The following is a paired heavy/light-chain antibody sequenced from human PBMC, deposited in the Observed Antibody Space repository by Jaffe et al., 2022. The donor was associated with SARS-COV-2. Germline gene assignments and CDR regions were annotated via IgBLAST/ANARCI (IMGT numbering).Light chain of an antibody. V-gene: IGKV2D-29*01. Sequence: DIVMTQTPLSLSVTPGQPASISCKSSQSLLHSDGKTYLYWYLQKPGQPPQLLIYEVSNRFSGVPDRFSGSGSGTDFTLKISRVEAEDVGVYYCMQSIQLLTFGGGTKVEIK. J-gene: IGKJ4*01. CDR3: MQSIQLLT. CDR1: QSLLHSDGKTY. CDR2: EVS.
Heavy chain of an antibody. CDR2: IYYSGST. J-gene: IGHJ6*02. D-gene: IGHD3-9*01. CDR1: GGSISSGGYY. V-gene: IGHV4-31*03. CDR3: ARGNYDILTSREDGMDV. Sequence: QVQLQESGPGLVKPSQTLSLTCTVSGGSISSGGYYWSWIRQHPGKGLEWIGYIYYSGSTYYNPSLKSRVTISVDTSKNQFSLKLSSVTAADTAVYYCARGNYDILTSREDGMDVWGQGTTVTVSS.